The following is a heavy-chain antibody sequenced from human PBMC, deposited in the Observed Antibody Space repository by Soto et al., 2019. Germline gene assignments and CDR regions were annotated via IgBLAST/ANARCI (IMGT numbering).Heavy chain of an antibody. CDR2: INPNSGNT. J-gene: IGHJ6*02. Sequence: GASVKVSCKASGYIFTGYFIQWLRQAPGQGLEWMGWINPNSGNTGYAQKFQGRVTMTRNTSISTAYMELSSLRSEDTAVYYCARGLRYFDWLVDVWGQGTTVTVSS. CDR1: GYIFTGYF. CDR3: ARGLRYFDWLVDV. D-gene: IGHD3-9*01. V-gene: IGHV1-8*02.